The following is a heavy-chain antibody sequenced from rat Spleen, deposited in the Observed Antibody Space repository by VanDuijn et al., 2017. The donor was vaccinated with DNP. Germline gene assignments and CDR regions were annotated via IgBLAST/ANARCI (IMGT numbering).Heavy chain of an antibody. CDR3: ARGGRSYFDY. D-gene: IGHD1-11*01. Sequence: EVRLVESGGGLVQPGRSLKLSCAASGFTFSDYYMAWVRQAPTKGLELVAYISPSGSRTYYPDSVKGRFTISRDNAKSTLYLQMNSLRSEDTATYYCARGGRSYFDYWGQGVMVTVSS. CDR2: ISPSGSRT. V-gene: IGHV5-27*01. CDR1: GFTFSDYY. J-gene: IGHJ2*01.